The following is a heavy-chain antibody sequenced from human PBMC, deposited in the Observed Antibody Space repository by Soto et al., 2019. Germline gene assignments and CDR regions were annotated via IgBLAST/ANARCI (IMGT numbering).Heavy chain of an antibody. Sequence: QVQLKESGPRLVSPPGALSLSCSVSGPSITSGHCWPWFRHSPGKGLEWIGEISDRGSTNSNPSLKRRVSLSADKSQNQFSLRLTSVTAADTAIYYCTRSTHAMNGGSHYMALDDDLVTGMDVWGPGTTVTVSS. J-gene: IGHJ6*02. CDR3: TRSTHAMNGGSHYMALDDDLVTGMDV. V-gene: IGHV4-4*03. CDR1: GPSITSGHC. CDR2: ISDRGST. D-gene: IGHD3-16*01.